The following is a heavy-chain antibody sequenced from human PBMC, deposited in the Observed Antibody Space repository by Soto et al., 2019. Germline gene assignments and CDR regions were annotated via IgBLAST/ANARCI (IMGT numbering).Heavy chain of an antibody. D-gene: IGHD3-9*01. J-gene: IGHJ4*02. CDR2: IIPIFGTA. Sequence: ASVKVSCKASGGTFSSYAISWVRQAPGQGLEWMGGIIPIFGTANYAQKFQGRVTITADESTSTAYMELSSLRSEDTAVYYCARDHPRRYDILTGYLPGYFDYWGQGTLVTVSS. V-gene: IGHV1-69*13. CDR3: ARDHPRRYDILTGYLPGYFDY. CDR1: GGTFSSYA.